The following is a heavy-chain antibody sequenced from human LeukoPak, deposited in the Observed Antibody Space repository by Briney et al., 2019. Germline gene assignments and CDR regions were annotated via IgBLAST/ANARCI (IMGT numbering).Heavy chain of an antibody. D-gene: IGHD2/OR15-2a*01. J-gene: IGHJ4*02. CDR3: AKNRGAPL. Sequence: GGSLRLSCAASGFTFSSYEMNWVRQAPGKGLEWVSDINGSGGSTYYADSVKGRFTISRDNSKNTLYLQMNSLRAEDTAIYYCAKNRGAPLWGQGTLVTVSS. CDR1: GFTFSSYE. CDR2: INGSGGST. V-gene: IGHV3-23*01.